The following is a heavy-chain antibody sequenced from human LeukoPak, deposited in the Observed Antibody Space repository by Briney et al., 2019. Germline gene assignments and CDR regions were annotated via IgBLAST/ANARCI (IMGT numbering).Heavy chain of an antibody. J-gene: IGHJ1*01. CDR1: GYTLTELS. Sequence: ASVKVSCKVSGYTLTELSMHWVRQAPGQGLEWMGWINPNSGGTNYAQKFQGRVTMTRDTSISTAYMELSRLRSDDTAVYYCARPYGSGSRAPPYFQHWGQGTLVTVSS. V-gene: IGHV1-2*02. D-gene: IGHD3-10*01. CDR3: ARPYGSGSRAPPYFQH. CDR2: INPNSGGT.